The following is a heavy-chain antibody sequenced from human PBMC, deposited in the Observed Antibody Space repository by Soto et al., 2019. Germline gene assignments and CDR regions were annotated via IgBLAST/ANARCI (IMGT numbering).Heavy chain of an antibody. CDR2: MSYDGTNE. Sequence: GGSLTLSCAASGFSFTHYTINWVRQAPGKGLEWVAVMSYDGTNEYYADSVKGRFTIARDNSKSTVYLQMNSLTPEDTALYYCARKWGTYSSASLDYWGLGTLVTVSS. D-gene: IGHD6-19*01. CDR3: ARKWGTYSSASLDY. CDR1: GFSFTHYT. V-gene: IGHV3-30*04. J-gene: IGHJ4*02.